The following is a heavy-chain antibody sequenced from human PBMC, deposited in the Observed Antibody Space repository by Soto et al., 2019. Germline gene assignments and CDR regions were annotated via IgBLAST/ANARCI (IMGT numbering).Heavy chain of an antibody. CDR1: GDSVSSDRAA. D-gene: IGHD3-3*01. CDR2: AYYRSKWYN. Sequence: SQTLSLTCAISGDSVSSDRAAWNWIRQSPSRGLEWLGRAYYRSKWYNDYAVSVKSRITISADTSNNQFSLRLNSVAPEDTAVYYCAREGFLNISSASSCFDPWGQGTLVTVSS. CDR3: AREGFLNISSASSCFDP. V-gene: IGHV6-1*01. J-gene: IGHJ5*02.